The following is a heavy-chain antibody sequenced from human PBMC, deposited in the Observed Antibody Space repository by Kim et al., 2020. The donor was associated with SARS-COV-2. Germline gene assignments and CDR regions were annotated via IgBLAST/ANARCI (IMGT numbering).Heavy chain of an antibody. J-gene: IGHJ4*02. CDR2: IIPIFGTT. D-gene: IGHD6-6*01. CDR3: ASTNKPSIAARPFDY. Sequence: SVKVSCKASGGTFSSYAISWVRQAPGQGLEWMGGIIPIFGTTNYAQKFQGRVTITADESTSTAYMELSSLRSEDTAVYYCASTNKPSIAARPFDYWGQGTLVTVSS. V-gene: IGHV1-69*13. CDR1: GGTFSSYA.